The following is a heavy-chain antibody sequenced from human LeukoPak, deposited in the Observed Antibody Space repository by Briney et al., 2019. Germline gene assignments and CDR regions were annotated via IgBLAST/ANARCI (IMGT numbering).Heavy chain of an antibody. V-gene: IGHV3-30*18. CDR2: ISNDGSKK. D-gene: IGHD5-18*01. Sequence: GGSLRLSCAGSGFTFSSYGMHWVGQGPGKGLVWVAVISNDGSKKYYADSMKGRFTISRDNSKNTLSLQVSSLRTEDTAVYYCAKDRYSYAFEYSDSWGQGTLVTVSS. CDR3: AKDRYSYAFEYSDS. J-gene: IGHJ4*02. CDR1: GFTFSSYG.